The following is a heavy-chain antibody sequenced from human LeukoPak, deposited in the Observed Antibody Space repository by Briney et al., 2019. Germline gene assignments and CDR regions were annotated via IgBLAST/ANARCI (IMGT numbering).Heavy chain of an antibody. J-gene: IGHJ4*02. CDR3: AKVGYYYDSSGYYYGGYFDY. D-gene: IGHD3-22*01. CDR2: ISGSGGST. Sequence: PGGSLRLSYAVSGFTFSSYGMSWVRQAPGKGLEWVSAISGSGGSTYYADSVKGRFTISRDNSKNTLYLQMNSLRAEDTAVYYCAKVGYYYDSSGYYYGGYFDYWGQGTLVTVSS. CDR1: GFTFSSYG. V-gene: IGHV3-23*01.